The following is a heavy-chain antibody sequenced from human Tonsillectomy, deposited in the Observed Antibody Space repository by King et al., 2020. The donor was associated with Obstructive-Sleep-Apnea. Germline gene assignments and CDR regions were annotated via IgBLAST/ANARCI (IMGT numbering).Heavy chain of an antibody. Sequence: QLQLQESGPGLVKPSETLSLTCTVSGGSITTYYWTWIRQPPGKGLEWIGYISYSGSSNNSPSLSSRVTLSIDTSKKQFSLKLRSVTAADTAVYYCARYSYYYGLDVWGQGTTVTVSS. V-gene: IGHV4-59*08. CDR1: GGSITTYY. CDR2: ISYSGSS. CDR3: ARYSYYYGLDV. J-gene: IGHJ6*02. D-gene: IGHD4-11*01.